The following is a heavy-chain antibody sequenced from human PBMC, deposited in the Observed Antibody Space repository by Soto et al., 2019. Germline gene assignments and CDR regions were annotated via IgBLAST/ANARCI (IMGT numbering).Heavy chain of an antibody. V-gene: IGHV3-30*18. CDR1: GFTFSSYG. CDR3: AKGDCGGDCYSFDAFDI. Sequence: QVQLVESGGGVVQPGRSLRLSCAASGFTFSSYGMHWVRQAPGKGLEWVAVISYDGSNKYYADSVKGRFTISRDNSKNTLYLQMTSLTPEDTAVYYCAKGDCGGDCYSFDAFDIWGQGTMVTVSS. CDR2: ISYDGSNK. D-gene: IGHD2-21*02. J-gene: IGHJ3*02.